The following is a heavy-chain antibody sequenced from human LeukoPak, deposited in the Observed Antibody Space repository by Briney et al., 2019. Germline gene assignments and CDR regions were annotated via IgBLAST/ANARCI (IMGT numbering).Heavy chain of an antibody. CDR2: IYTSGSA. V-gene: IGHV4-4*07. D-gene: IGHD3-22*01. Sequence: SETLSLTYTVSGGSISSYYWSWIRQPAGKGLEWIGRIYTSGSANYNPSLESRVTMSVDTSKNQFSLKLSSVTAADTAVYYCARDHLGWDYYDSSGYYFDYWGQGTLVTVSS. CDR3: ARDHLGWDYYDSSGYYFDY. J-gene: IGHJ4*02. CDR1: GGSISSYY.